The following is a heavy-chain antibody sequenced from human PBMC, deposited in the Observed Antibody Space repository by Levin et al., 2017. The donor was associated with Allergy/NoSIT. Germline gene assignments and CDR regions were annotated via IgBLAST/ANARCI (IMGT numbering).Heavy chain of an antibody. D-gene: IGHD6-6*01. CDR1: GFTFTCCG. CDR3: AKDGGSSFDY. Sequence: SCAASGFTFTCCGMHWVRQAPGKGLEWVAVVAYDGDKKYYADSVKGRFTISRDNSKDMLYLQMNSLRVEDTAVYYCAKDGGSSFDYWGQGTLVTVSS. CDR2: VAYDGDKK. J-gene: IGHJ4*02. V-gene: IGHV3-30*18.